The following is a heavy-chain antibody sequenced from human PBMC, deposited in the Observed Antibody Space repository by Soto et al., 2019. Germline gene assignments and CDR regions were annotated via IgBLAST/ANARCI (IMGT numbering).Heavy chain of an antibody. Sequence: PSETLSLTCSVFGASVNSYYWSWIRQSPGRGLEWMGHIFNSGTIHYNPSLKSRVTMSVDSSKNQVSLKMNSVTAAGTAIYYCGRELLATASARLYFYDGLDVWGQGTAVTVSS. J-gene: IGHJ6*02. CDR3: GRELLATASARLYFYDGLDV. CDR2: IFNSGTI. V-gene: IGHV4-59*02. CDR1: GASVNSYY. D-gene: IGHD3-10*01.